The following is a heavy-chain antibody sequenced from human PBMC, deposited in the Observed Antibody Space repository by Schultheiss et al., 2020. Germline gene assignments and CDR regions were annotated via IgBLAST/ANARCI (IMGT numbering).Heavy chain of an antibody. D-gene: IGHD6-6*01. CDR2: ISGSGGST. J-gene: IGHJ6*02. Sequence: GGSLRLSCAASGFTFSDYYMSWIRQAPGKGLEWVSAISGSGGSTYYADSVKGRFTISRDNSKNTLYLQMNSLRAEDTAVYYCAKDLGGSSDVWGQGTTVTVSS. V-gene: IGHV3-23*01. CDR1: GFTFSDYY. CDR3: AKDLGGSSDV.